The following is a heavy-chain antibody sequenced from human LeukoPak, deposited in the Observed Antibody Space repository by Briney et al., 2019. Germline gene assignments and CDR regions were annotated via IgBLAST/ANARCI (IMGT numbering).Heavy chain of an antibody. J-gene: IGHJ4*02. CDR2: ISYDGSNK. D-gene: IGHD3-9*01. CDR3: ARDFLRYYDILTGLFDY. V-gene: IGHV3-30-3*01. Sequence: PGGSLRLSCAASGFTFSSYAMHWVRQAPGKGLGWVAVISYDGSNKYYADSVKGRFTISRDNSKNTLYLQMNSLRAEDTAVYYCARDFLRYYDILTGLFDYWGQGTLVTVSS. CDR1: GFTFSSYA.